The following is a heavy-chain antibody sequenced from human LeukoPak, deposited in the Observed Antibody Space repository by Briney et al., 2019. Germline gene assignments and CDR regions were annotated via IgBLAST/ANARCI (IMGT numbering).Heavy chain of an antibody. V-gene: IGHV4-59*08. J-gene: IGHJ4*02. CDR1: GGSISSYY. D-gene: IGHD3-10*01. CDR3: ASFRMVRGAFDY. Sequence: SETLPLTCTVSGGSISSYYWSWIRQPPGKGLEWIGYIYYSGSTNYNPSLKSRVTISVDTSKSQFSLKLSSVTAADTAVYYCASFRMVRGAFDYWGQGTLVTVSS. CDR2: IYYSGST.